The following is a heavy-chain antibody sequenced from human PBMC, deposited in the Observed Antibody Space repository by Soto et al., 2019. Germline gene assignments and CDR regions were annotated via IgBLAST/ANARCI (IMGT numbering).Heavy chain of an antibody. V-gene: IGHV3-23*01. CDR3: AKGELFAAFDI. CDR1: GFTILY. D-gene: IGHD3-10*01. J-gene: IGHJ3*02. Sequence: GGSLRPSRGVSGFTILYMGWVRQAPGKGLEWVSAISGGGGSTYYADSVKGRFTISRDNSKNTLYLQMNSLRAEDTAVYYCAKGELFAAFDIWGQGTMVTVSS. CDR2: ISGGGGST.